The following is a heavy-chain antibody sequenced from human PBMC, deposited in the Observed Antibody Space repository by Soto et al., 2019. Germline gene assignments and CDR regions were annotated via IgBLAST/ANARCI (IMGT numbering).Heavy chain of an antibody. V-gene: IGHV1-8*01. CDR1: GYTFTSYD. CDR2: MNPNSGNT. CDR3: ARGREYSGYDPRAYYYMDV. Sequence: ASVKVSCKASGYTFTSYDINWVRQATGQGLEWMGWMNPNSGNTGYAQKFQGRVTMTRNTSISTAYMELSSLRSEDTAVYYCARGREYSGYDPRAYYYMDVWGKGTTVTVSS. D-gene: IGHD5-12*01. J-gene: IGHJ6*03.